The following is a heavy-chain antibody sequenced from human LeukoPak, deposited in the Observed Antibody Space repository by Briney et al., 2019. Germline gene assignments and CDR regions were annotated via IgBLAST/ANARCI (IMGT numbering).Heavy chain of an antibody. D-gene: IGHD3-22*01. V-gene: IGHV3-53*01. CDR3: ARFRDARYDTRGQFSEAAFDI. CDR2: IYSGGTT. Sequence: AGSLRLSCAASEFTFSNYDMNWVRQAPGKGLEWVSVIYSGGTTYDEDSLKGQFTISRDNSNNTLYLQLDCLRAADTAVYYCARFRDARYDTRGQFSEAAFDIWGQGTMVTVSS. CDR1: EFTFSNYD. J-gene: IGHJ3*02.